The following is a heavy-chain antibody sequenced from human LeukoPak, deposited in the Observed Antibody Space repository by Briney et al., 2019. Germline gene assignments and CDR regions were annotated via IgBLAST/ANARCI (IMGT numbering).Heavy chain of an antibody. CDR2: ISSSSSYI. J-gene: IGHJ4*02. V-gene: IGHV3-21*04. D-gene: IGHD2-15*01. CDR1: GFTFSSYS. CDR3: AKSSLVAPYDY. Sequence: GGSLRLSCAASGFTFSSYSMNWVRQAPGKGLEWVSSISSSSSYIYYADSVKGRFTISRDNAKNSLYLQMNSLRADDTAVYYCAKSSLVAPYDYLGQGTLVTVSS.